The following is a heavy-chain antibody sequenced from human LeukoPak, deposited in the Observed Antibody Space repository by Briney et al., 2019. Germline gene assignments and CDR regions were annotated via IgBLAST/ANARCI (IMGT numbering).Heavy chain of an antibody. CDR3: VRDSAHTVVVPAVIAPGPDKWFDP. V-gene: IGHV3-11*01. Sequence: PGGSLRLSCAASGSTFSDYYMSWIRQAPGKGLEWVSFISGSGSNINYADSVKGRFTISRDNAKNSLYLQMNSLRVEDTAVYYCVRDSAHTVVVPAVIAPGPDKWFDPWGQGTLVTVSS. D-gene: IGHD2-2*01. CDR2: ISGSGSNI. CDR1: GSTFSDYY. J-gene: IGHJ5*02.